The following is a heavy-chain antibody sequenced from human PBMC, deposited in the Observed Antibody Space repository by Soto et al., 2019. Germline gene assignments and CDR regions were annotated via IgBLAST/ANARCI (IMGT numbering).Heavy chain of an antibody. CDR2: IIPILGIA. CDR3: ARDDGGSGSYYNVWFDP. V-gene: IGHV1-69*04. J-gene: IGHJ5*02. Sequence: SVKVSCKASGGTFSSYAISWVRQAPGQGLEWMGRIIPILGIANYAQKFQGRVTITADKSTSTAYMELSSLRSEDTAVYYCARDDGGSGSYYNVWFDPWGQGTLVTVSS. CDR1: GGTFSSYA. D-gene: IGHD3-10*01.